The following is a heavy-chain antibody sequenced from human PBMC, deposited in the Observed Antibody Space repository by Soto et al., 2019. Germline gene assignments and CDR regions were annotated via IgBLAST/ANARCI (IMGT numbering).Heavy chain of an antibody. CDR3: ARDRCTTDSCYTHHCEA. D-gene: IGHD2-8*01. CDR1: GYSFTSYG. Sequence: ASVKVSCKSSGYSFTSYGVSWVRQAPGQGLEWLGWISVYTGSTKQAQKFQDRVTLTTEASTNTAYMELRNLRSDDTAVYYCARDRCTTDSCYTHHCEAWGQGTPITVSS. J-gene: IGHJ4*03. CDR2: ISVYTGST. V-gene: IGHV1-18*04.